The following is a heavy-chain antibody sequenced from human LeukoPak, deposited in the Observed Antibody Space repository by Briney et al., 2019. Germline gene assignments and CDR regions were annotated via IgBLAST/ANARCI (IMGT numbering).Heavy chain of an antibody. Sequence: GESLKISCKGSGYSFTSYWIGWVRQMPGKGLEWMGIIYPDDSDNRYTPSFQGRVTISADKSISTAYLQWSSLKASDTAMYYCARQDSGSLWIDYWGQGTLVTVSS. V-gene: IGHV5-51*01. CDR1: GYSFTSYW. J-gene: IGHJ4*02. CDR2: IYPDDSDN. D-gene: IGHD3-10*01. CDR3: ARQDSGSLWIDY.